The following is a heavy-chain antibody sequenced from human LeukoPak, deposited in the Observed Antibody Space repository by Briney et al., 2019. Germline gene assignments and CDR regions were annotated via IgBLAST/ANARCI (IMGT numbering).Heavy chain of an antibody. CDR1: GFTFSSYA. CDR2: ISYDGSNK. CDR3: ATGTGRSDFDY. Sequence: GRSLRLSCAASGFTFSSYAMHWVRQAPGKGLEWVAVISYDGSNKDYADSVKGRFTISRDNSKNTLYLQMNSLRAEDTAVYFCATGTGRSDFDYWGQGTLVTVSS. J-gene: IGHJ4*02. D-gene: IGHD1-14*01. V-gene: IGHV3-30-3*01.